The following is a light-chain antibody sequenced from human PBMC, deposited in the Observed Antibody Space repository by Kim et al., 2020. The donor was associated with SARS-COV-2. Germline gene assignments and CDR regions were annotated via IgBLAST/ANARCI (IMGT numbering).Light chain of an antibody. Sequence: QSVLTQPPSVSAAPGQKVTISCSGSSSNIGNNYVSWYQQLPGTAPKLLIYDNNKRPSGIPDRFSGSKSGTSATLGITGFQTGDEADYYCGTWDSSLSAGLVVFGGGTQLTVL. CDR2: DNN. CDR1: SSNIGNNY. V-gene: IGLV1-51*01. CDR3: GTWDSSLSAGLVV. J-gene: IGLJ2*01.